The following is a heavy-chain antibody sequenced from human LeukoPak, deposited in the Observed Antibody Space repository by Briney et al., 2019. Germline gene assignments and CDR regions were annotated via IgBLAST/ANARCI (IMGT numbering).Heavy chain of an antibody. CDR1: GFPFRGFA. CDR2: ITTNGGRS. D-gene: IGHD4-17*01. CDR3: ASTFYGDSPPY. V-gene: IGHV3-64*04. J-gene: IGHJ4*02. Sequence: PGGSLRLSCSAAGFPFRGFAMHWVRQAPGKGLEYVSSITTNGGRSYYADSLKGRFIISRDNSKNTLYLQMNSLRAEDTAVYYCASTFYGDSPPYWGQGKPVTVSS.